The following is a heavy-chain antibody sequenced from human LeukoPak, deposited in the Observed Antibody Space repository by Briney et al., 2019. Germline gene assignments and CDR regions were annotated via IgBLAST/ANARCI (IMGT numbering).Heavy chain of an antibody. CDR2: IYSGGST. CDR1: GFTVSSNY. Sequence: GGSLRLSCAASGFTVSSNYMSWVRQAPGKGLEWVSVIYSGGSTYYADSVKGRFTISRDNSKNTLYLQMNSLRAEDAAVYYCASGAAGTGGWYFDLWGRGTLVTVSS. J-gene: IGHJ2*01. CDR3: ASGAAGTGGWYFDL. V-gene: IGHV3-53*01. D-gene: IGHD6-13*01.